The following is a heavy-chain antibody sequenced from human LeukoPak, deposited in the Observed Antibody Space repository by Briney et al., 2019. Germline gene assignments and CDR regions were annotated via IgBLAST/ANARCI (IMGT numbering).Heavy chain of an antibody. CDR2: FNDTGSST. V-gene: IGHV3-23*01. Sequence: GGSLRLSYVASGFDFSSHAMTWVRQAPGKGLEWVSSFNDTGSSTYYADSVKGRFTISRDNSKNTLYMQMNSLRAGDTAVYYCAKGNYGEKMDSWGQGSLVTVSS. D-gene: IGHD4-17*01. CDR3: AKGNYGEKMDS. CDR1: GFDFSSHA. J-gene: IGHJ4*02.